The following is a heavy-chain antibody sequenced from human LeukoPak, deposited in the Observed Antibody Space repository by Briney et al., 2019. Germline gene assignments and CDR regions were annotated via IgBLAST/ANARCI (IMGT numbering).Heavy chain of an antibody. D-gene: IGHD6-13*01. V-gene: IGHV1-69*05. CDR2: IIPIFGTA. Sequence: SSVKVSCKASGGTFSSYAISWVRQAPGQGLEWMGGIIPIFGTAYYAQKFQGRVTITTDESTSTAYMELSSLRSEDTAVYYCARASLSAGNFDYWGQGTLVTVSS. CDR1: GGTFSSYA. CDR3: ARASLSAGNFDY. J-gene: IGHJ4*02.